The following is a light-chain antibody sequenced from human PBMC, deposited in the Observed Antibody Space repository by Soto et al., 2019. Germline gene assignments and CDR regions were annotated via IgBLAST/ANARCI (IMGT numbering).Light chain of an antibody. Sequence: DIHMTQSPSSLSASLLYIVTVTCXASQSISSYLHWYQQKPGKAPKLLIYAASSLQSGVPSRFSGSGSGTDFTLTISSLQPEDFATYYCQQSYSTPQTFGQGTKVDIK. CDR3: QQSYSTPQT. CDR2: AAS. J-gene: IGKJ1*01. V-gene: IGKV1-39*01. CDR1: QSISSY.